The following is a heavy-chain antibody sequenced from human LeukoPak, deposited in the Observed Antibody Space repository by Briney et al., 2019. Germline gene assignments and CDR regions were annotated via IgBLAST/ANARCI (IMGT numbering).Heavy chain of an antibody. J-gene: IGHJ6*03. CDR1: GGSISTYY. CDR3: ARQAQYYDISTTYYKDYYYHYMDV. D-gene: IGHD3-9*01. CDR2: IYSSRST. V-gene: IGHV4-4*09. Sequence: PSETLSLTCSVSGGSISTYYWSWIRQFPGKGLEWIGYIYSSRSTKYNPSLSSRVSMSVDMSKNQLSLRLSFVTAADTAVYYCARQAQYYDISTTYYKDYYYHYMDVWGKGTTVTVSS.